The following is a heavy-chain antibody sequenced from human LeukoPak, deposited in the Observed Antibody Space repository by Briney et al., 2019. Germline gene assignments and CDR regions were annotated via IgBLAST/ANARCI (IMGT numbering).Heavy chain of an antibody. J-gene: IGHJ4*02. V-gene: IGHV3-53*01. CDR2: IYTGGNT. D-gene: IGHD3-22*01. CDR3: ARGDDSGYYDYFDY. CDR1: GFTFRRYD. Sequence: GGSLRLSCASSGFTFRRYDMNWVRQAPGKGLEWVSTIYTGGNTYYAASVKGRFTISRDFSKNTVFLHMNSLRAEDTAMYYCARGDDSGYYDYFDYWGQGALVTVSS.